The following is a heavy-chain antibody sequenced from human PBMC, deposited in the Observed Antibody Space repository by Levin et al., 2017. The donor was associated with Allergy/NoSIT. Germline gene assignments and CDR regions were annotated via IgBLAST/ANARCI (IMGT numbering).Heavy chain of an antibody. D-gene: IGHD6-13*01. V-gene: IGHV3-30*18. J-gene: IGHJ4*02. CDR1: GFTFSSYG. CDR2: ISYDGSNK. CDR3: ANGGIAAAGPFDY. Sequence: GESLKISCAASGFTFSSYGMHWVRQAPGKGLEWVAVISYDGSNKYYADSVKGRFTISRDNSKNTLYLQMNSLRAEDTAVYYCANGGIAAAGPFDYWGQGTLVTVSS.